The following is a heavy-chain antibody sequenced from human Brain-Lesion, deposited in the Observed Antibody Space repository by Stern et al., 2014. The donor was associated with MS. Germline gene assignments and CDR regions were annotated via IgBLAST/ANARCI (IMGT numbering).Heavy chain of an antibody. CDR3: AGEEDIRYCSGGSCTGNWFDP. V-gene: IGHV4-39*01. CDR1: GGSVSSTSYA. D-gene: IGHD2-15*01. J-gene: IGHJ5*02. Sequence: VQLVESGPGLVKPSETLSLTCTVAGGSVSSTSYAWAWIRQPPGKGLEWIGTIYYSGNTYYSPSLKSRLTISLDTSKHQFSLQLRSVTAADTAVYYCAGEEDIRYCSGGSCTGNWFDPWGQGTLVTVSS. CDR2: IYYSGNT.